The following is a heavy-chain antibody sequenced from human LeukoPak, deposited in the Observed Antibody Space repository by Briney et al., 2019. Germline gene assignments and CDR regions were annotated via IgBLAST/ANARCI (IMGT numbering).Heavy chain of an antibody. J-gene: IGHJ4*02. Sequence: SETLSLTCTASGGSLISYDLRWIRQPPGKGLEWIGEINHSGTTNYNPSLKSRVTMSLDTSKNQFSLNLNSVTAADMALYYFARVPLRFLEPCDFWGQGTLVTVSS. CDR1: GGSLISYD. D-gene: IGHD3-3*01. CDR3: ARVPLRFLEPCDF. CDR2: INHSGTT. V-gene: IGHV4-34*01.